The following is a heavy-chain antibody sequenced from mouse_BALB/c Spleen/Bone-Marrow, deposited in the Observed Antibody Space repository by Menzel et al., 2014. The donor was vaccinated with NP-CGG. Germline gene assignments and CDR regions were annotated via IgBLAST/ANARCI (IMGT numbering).Heavy chain of an antibody. J-gene: IGHJ4*01. CDR1: GFTFSDYY. CDR2: ISDGGTYT. Sequence: EVKLVDSGGGLVKPGGSLKLSCAASGFTFSDYYMYWVRQTPEKRLEWVATISDGGTYTYYPDSVKGRFTISRDNAKNNLYLQMSSLKSEDTAMYYCAGTWEAMDYWGQGTSVTVSS. CDR3: AGTWEAMDY. D-gene: IGHD3-3*01. V-gene: IGHV5-4*02.